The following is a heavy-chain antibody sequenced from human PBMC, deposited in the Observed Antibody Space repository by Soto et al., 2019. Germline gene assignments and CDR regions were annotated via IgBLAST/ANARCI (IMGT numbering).Heavy chain of an antibody. CDR1: RFTFSSYA. J-gene: IGHJ4*02. CDR2: ISGSGVST. V-gene: IGHV3-23*01. CDR3: AKDQYSSGWSYFGS. Sequence: GGSLRLSCAASRFTFSSYAMSWVRQAPGKGLEWVSAISGSGVSTYYADSVKGRFTISRDNSKNTLYLQMNSLRAEDTAVYYCAKDQYSSGWSYFGSWGQGILVTVSS. D-gene: IGHD6-19*01.